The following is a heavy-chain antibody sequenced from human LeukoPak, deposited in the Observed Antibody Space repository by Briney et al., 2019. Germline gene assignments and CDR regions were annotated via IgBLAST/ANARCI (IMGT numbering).Heavy chain of an antibody. CDR1: GASISSDNYY. J-gene: IGHJ4*02. V-gene: IGHV4-39*01. D-gene: IGHD4-11*01. Sequence: SSETLSLTCTVSGASISSDNYYWGWIRQPPGKGLEWIGNIYYSGSTYYNPSLKSRVTISVDTSKNQFSLKLSSVTAADTAVYYCARICDYSNSLDYWGQGTLVTVSS. CDR3: ARICDYSNSLDY. CDR2: IYYSGST.